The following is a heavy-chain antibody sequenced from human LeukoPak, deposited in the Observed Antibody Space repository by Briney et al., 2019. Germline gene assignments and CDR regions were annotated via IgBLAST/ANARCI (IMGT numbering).Heavy chain of an antibody. CDR2: INPNSGGT. V-gene: IGHV1-2*02. CDR1: GYTFTGYY. J-gene: IGHJ5*02. CDR3: ASPPYDFWSGPNRGNWFDP. D-gene: IGHD3-3*01. Sequence: ASVKVSCKASGYTFTGYYMHWVRQAPGQGLEWMGWINPNSGGTNYAQKFQGRVTMTRDTSISTAYMELSRLRSDDTAVYYCASPPYDFWSGPNRGNWFDPWGQGTLVPVSS.